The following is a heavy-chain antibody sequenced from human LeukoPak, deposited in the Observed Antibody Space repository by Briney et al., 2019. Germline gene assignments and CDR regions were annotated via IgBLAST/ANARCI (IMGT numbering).Heavy chain of an antibody. J-gene: IGHJ4*02. V-gene: IGHV3-30*03. CDR1: GFTFSSYG. CDR2: ISYDGSNK. CDR3: AREDSSGWPYFDY. Sequence: GRSLRLSCAASGFTFSSYGMHRVRQAPGKGLEWVAVISYDGSNKYYADSVKGRFTISRDNSKNTLYLQMNSLRAEDTAVYYCAREDSSGWPYFDYWGQGTLVTVSS. D-gene: IGHD6-19*01.